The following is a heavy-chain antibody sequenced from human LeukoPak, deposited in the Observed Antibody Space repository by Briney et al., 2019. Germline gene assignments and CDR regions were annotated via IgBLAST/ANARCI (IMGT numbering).Heavy chain of an antibody. CDR3: ARVRWGGLYYFDY. Sequence: GGSLRLSCAASGFTFSSYWMHWVRQAPGKGLVGVSRINDDGRSTSYADSVKGRFTISRDNAKNTLYLQMNSLRAEDTAVYYCARVRWGGLYYFDYWGQGTLATVSS. CDR1: GFTFSSYW. J-gene: IGHJ4*02. V-gene: IGHV3-74*01. CDR2: INDDGRST. D-gene: IGHD3-16*01.